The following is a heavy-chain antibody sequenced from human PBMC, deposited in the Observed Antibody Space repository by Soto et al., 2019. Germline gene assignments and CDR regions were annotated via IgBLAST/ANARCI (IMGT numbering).Heavy chain of an antibody. Sequence: GGSLRLSCAGSGFIFSDYYMSWIRQAPGKGLEWVSFISTSGNLEEYADSVKGRFTISRDNGKNSLYLQMHSLRAEDTAVYYCARDFYADSVFDYWGQGTVVTVSS. CDR2: ISTSGNLE. CDR1: GFIFSDYY. CDR3: ARDFYADSVFDY. D-gene: IGHD4-17*01. V-gene: IGHV3-11*01. J-gene: IGHJ4*02.